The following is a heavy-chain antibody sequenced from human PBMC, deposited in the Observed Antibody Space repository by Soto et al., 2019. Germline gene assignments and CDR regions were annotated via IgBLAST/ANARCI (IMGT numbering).Heavy chain of an antibody. CDR3: AKGDSSWSYFDF. J-gene: IGHJ4*02. D-gene: IGHD6-13*01. CDR1: GFTFSSYA. V-gene: IGHV3-23*01. Sequence: TGGSLRLSCAASGFTFSSYAMSWVRQAPGKGLEWVSIISGSGGGTYYADSVKGRFTISRDNSKNTLYLQVNSLRAEDTAVYYCAKGDSSWSYFDFWGQGTLVTVSS. CDR2: ISGSGGGT.